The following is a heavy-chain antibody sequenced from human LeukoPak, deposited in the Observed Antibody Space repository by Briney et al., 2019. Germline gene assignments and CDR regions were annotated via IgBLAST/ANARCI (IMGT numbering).Heavy chain of an antibody. CDR3: AREPDIVVVPAATPNFDY. J-gene: IGHJ4*02. CDR2: ISSSSSYI. D-gene: IGHD2-2*01. V-gene: IGHV3-21*01. Sequence: GFLRLSCAASGFTFSSYSMNWVRQAPGKGLEWVSSISSSSSYIYYADSVKGRFTISRDNAKNSLYLQMSSLRAEDTAVYYCAREPDIVVVPAATPNFDYWGQGTLVTVSS. CDR1: GFTFSSYS.